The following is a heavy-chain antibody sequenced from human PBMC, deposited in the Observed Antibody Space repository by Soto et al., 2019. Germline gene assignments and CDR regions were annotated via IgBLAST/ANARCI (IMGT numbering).Heavy chain of an antibody. V-gene: IGHV1-3*01. J-gene: IGHJ4*02. CDR1: GYIFTNYA. CDR3: ARDHLDSSGWNVDY. CDR2: IKAGNGYT. Sequence: QVQFVQSGAEVKKPGASVKVSCKASGYIFTNYAVHWVRQAPGQRPELMGWIKAGNGYTRYSEKFQGRVTITRDTSASTVYMELSSLRSEDTAVYYCARDHLDSSGWNVDYWGQGTLVTVSS. D-gene: IGHD6-19*01.